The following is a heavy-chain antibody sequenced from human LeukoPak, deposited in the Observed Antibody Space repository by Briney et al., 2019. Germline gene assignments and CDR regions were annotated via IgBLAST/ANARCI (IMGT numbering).Heavy chain of an antibody. CDR3: ARVPTGSPDAFDI. CDR1: GGSFSGYY. J-gene: IGHJ3*02. D-gene: IGHD2-15*01. V-gene: IGHV4-34*01. Sequence: PSETLSLTCAVYGGSFSGYYWSWIRQPPGKGLEWIGEINHSGSTNYNPSLKSRVPISVDPSKNQFSLRLSSVTAADTAVYYCARVPTGSPDAFDIWGQGTMVTVSS. CDR2: INHSGST.